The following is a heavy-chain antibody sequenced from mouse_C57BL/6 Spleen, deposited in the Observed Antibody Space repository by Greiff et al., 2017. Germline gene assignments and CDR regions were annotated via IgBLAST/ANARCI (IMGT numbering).Heavy chain of an antibody. J-gene: IGHJ1*03. CDR1: GYTFTDYY. Sequence: QVQLQQSGPELVKPGASVKISCKASGYTFTDYYINWVKQRPGQGLEWIGWIFPGSGSTYYNEKFKGKATLTVDKSSSTAYMLLSSLTSEDSAVYFCARDYYGSSWRYFDVWGTGTTVTVSS. V-gene: IGHV1-75*01. CDR3: ARDYYGSSWRYFDV. D-gene: IGHD1-1*01. CDR2: IFPGSGST.